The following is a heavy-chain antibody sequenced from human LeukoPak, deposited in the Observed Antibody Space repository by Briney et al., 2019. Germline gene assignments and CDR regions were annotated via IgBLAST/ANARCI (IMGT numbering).Heavy chain of an antibody. CDR3: ARDQAMVTSDWFDP. V-gene: IGHV1-2*02. CDR2: INPNSGGT. CDR1: GYTFTGYY. Sequence: ASVKVSCKASGYTFTGYYMHWVRQAPGQGLEWMGWINPNSGGTNYAQKFQGRVTMTRDTSISTAYMELSSLRSEDTAVYYCARDQAMVTSDWFDPWGQGTRVTVSS. D-gene: IGHD5-18*01. J-gene: IGHJ5*02.